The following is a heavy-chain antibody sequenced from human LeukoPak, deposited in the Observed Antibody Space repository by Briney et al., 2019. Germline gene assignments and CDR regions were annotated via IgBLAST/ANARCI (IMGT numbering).Heavy chain of an antibody. D-gene: IGHD5-18*01. J-gene: IGHJ4*02. CDR2: MFDTVST. V-gene: IGHV4-59*11. CDR3: ATIKRGSTYGYFDF. Sequence: SETLSLTCTVSGASTASHYWPWLRQPPGQELEWMAYMFDTVSTKSNPSLESRLTLSVDTSKKQLSLRLSSVTAADTAVYYCATIKRGSTYGYFDFWGQGIKVTVSS. CDR1: GASTASHY.